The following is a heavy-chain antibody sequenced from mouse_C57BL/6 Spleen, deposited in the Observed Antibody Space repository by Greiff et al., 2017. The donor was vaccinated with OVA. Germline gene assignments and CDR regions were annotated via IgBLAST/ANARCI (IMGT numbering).Heavy chain of an antibody. D-gene: IGHD1-1*01. CDR3: ARNYGSSYAMDY. CDR2: ISSGGSYT. CDR1: GFTFSSYG. V-gene: IGHV5-6*01. Sequence: EVQLVESGGDLVKPGGSLKLSCAASGFTFSSYGMSWVRQTPDKRLEWVATISSGGSYTYYPDSVKGRFTISRDNAKNTLYLQMSSLKSEDTAMYYCARNYGSSYAMDYWGQGTSGTVSS. J-gene: IGHJ4*01.